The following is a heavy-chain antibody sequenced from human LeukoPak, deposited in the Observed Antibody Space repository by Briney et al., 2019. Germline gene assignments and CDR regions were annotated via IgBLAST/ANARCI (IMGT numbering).Heavy chain of an antibody. CDR2: IYSGGST. J-gene: IGHJ4*02. D-gene: IGHD1-26*01. CDR1: GFTVSSNY. Sequence: GGFLRLSCAASGFTVSSNYMSWVRQAPGKGLEWVSVIYSGGSTYYADSVKGRFTISRDNSKNTLYLQMISLRAEDTAVYYCARAQREGGGSYYGGQYYFDYWGQGTLVTVSS. V-gene: IGHV3-66*01. CDR3: ARAQREGGGSYYGGQYYFDY.